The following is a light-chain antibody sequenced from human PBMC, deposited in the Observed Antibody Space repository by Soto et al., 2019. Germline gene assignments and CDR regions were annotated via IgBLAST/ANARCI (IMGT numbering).Light chain of an antibody. Sequence: DNQMTQSPCNMFESVADRVTIKCRASQSISNWLAWYQQKPGKAPKVLIYDASSLESGVPSRFSGSGSGTEFTLTISSLQPDDFATYYCQQYNSYSRTFGQGTKVDIK. CDR2: DAS. V-gene: IGKV1-5*01. J-gene: IGKJ1*01. CDR3: QQYNSYSRT. CDR1: QSISNW.